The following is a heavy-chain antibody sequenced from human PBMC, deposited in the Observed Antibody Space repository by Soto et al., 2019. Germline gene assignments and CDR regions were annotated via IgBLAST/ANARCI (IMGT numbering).Heavy chain of an antibody. V-gene: IGHV1-3*01. CDR3: ARDNSLLWFEDGMDV. Sequence: EASVKVSCKASGYTITSYAMHWVRQAPGQRLEWMGWINAGNGNTKYSQKFQGRVTITRDTSASTAYMELSSLRSEDTAVYYCARDNSLLWFEDGMDVWGQGTTVTVSS. D-gene: IGHD3-10*01. CDR1: GYTITSYA. J-gene: IGHJ6*02. CDR2: INAGNGNT.